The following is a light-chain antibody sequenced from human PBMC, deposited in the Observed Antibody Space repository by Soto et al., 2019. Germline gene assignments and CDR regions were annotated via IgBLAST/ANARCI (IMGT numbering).Light chain of an antibody. CDR1: SSKIGAGYD. CDR3: QSYDSSLSGFWV. Sequence: QLVLTQPPSVSGAPGQRVTISCTGSSSKIGAGYDVHWYQQLPGTAPKLLIYGNSNRPSGVPDRFSGSKSGTSASLAITGLQAEDEADYYCQSYDSSLSGFWVFGGGTKLTVL. J-gene: IGLJ3*02. CDR2: GNS. V-gene: IGLV1-40*01.